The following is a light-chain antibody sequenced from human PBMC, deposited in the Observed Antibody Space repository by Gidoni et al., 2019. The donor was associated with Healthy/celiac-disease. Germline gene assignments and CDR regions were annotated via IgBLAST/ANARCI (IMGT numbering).Light chain of an antibody. V-gene: IGKV4-1*01. CDR1: QSVLYSSNNKNY. CDR3: QQYYRTPPYT. CDR2: WAS. Sequence: DIVMTQSPDSLAVSLGERATINCKDSQSVLYSSNNKNYLAWYQQKPGQPPKLLIYWASTRESGVPDRFSGGGSGTDFTLTISSLQAEDVAVYYCQQYYRTPPYTFGQGTKLEIK. J-gene: IGKJ2*01.